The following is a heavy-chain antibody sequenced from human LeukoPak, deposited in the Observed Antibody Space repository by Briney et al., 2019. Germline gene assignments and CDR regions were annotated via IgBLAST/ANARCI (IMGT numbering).Heavy chain of an antibody. Sequence: PGMSLRLSCAASGFTFSSYGMHWVRHAPGKGLEWVAVISYDGSNKYYADSVKRRFTISRDNSKNTLYLQMNSLRAEDAAVYYRAKTVTIELDYWGQGTLVTVSS. CDR1: GFTFSSYG. D-gene: IGHD4-17*01. V-gene: IGHV3-30*18. J-gene: IGHJ4*02. CDR3: AKTVTIELDY. CDR2: ISYDGSNK.